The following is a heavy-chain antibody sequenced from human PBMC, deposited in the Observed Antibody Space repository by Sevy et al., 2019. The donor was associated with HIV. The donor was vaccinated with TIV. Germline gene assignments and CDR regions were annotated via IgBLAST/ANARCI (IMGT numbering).Heavy chain of an antibody. D-gene: IGHD1-7*01. CDR1: GFTFSSYG. J-gene: IGHJ4*02. CDR3: AKEETTVYI. V-gene: IGHV3-23*01. CDR2: ISASGGST. Sequence: GGSLRLSCTASGFTFSSYGISWVRQAPGKGLEWVSTISASGGSTYYADSVKGRFTISRDNSKKNVYLDMNSLSAEDTAIFYCAKEETTVYIWGQGTLVTVSS.